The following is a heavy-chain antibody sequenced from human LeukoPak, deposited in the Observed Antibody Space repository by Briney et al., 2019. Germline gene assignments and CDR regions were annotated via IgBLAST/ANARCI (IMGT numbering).Heavy chain of an antibody. CDR1: GYTFTSYG. CDR3: AGSLYSSGSQQVVDFDY. Sequence: ASVKVSCKASGYTFTSYGIGWVRQAPGQGLEWMGWISAYNGNTNYAQKLQGRVTMTTDTSTSTAYMELRSLRSDDTAVYYCAGSLYSSGSQQVVDFDYWGQGTLVTVSS. CDR2: ISAYNGNT. D-gene: IGHD6-19*01. J-gene: IGHJ4*02. V-gene: IGHV1-18*01.